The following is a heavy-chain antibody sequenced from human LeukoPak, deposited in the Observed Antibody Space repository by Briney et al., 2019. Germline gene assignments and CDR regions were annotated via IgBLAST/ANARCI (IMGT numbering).Heavy chain of an antibody. J-gene: IGHJ4*02. CDR1: GYTFTSYY. Sequence: ASVKLSCTASGYTFTSYYMHWVRHAPGQGLEWMGLINPSGGSTSYAQKFQGRVTMTRDTSTSTVYMELSGLRSEDTAVYYCAKEKRSLDSWGQGTLVTVSS. CDR2: INPSGGST. D-gene: IGHD1-1*01. CDR3: AKEKRSLDS. V-gene: IGHV1-46*01.